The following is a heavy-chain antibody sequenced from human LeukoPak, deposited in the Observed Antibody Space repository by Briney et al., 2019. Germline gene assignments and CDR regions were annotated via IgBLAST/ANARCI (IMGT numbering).Heavy chain of an antibody. CDR3: ASIRHDYGYYLD. D-gene: IGHD4-17*01. CDR2: ISAYNGNT. J-gene: IGHJ4*02. CDR1: GYTFTSYG. Sequence: EASVKVSCKASGYTFTSYGISWVRQAPGQGLEWMGWISAYNGNTNYAQKLQGRVTMTTDTSTSTAYMELRSLRSDDTAVYYCASIRHDYGYYLDWGQGTLVTVSS. V-gene: IGHV1-18*01.